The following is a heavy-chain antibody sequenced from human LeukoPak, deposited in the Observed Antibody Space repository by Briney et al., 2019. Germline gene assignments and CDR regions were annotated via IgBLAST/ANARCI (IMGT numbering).Heavy chain of an antibody. CDR2: ISAYNGNT. V-gene: IGHV1-18*04. Sequence: ASVKVSCKASRYTFSNFDINWVRQAPGQGLEWMGWISAYNGNTNYAQKLQGRVTMTTDTSTSTAYMELRSLRSDDTAVYYCARLPYSSSSDLGFDYWGQGTLVTVSS. J-gene: IGHJ4*02. D-gene: IGHD6-13*01. CDR1: RYTFSNFD. CDR3: ARLPYSSSSDLGFDY.